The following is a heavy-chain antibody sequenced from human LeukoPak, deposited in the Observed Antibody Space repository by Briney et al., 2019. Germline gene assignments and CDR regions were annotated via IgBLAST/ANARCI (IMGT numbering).Heavy chain of an antibody. CDR1: GGSISSYY. CDR3: ARRGSSDYYYMDV. CDR2: IYYSGST. Sequence: SETLSLTCTVSGGSISSYYWSWIRQPPGKGLEWIGYIYYSGSTNYNPSLKSRVTISVDTSKNQFSLKLSSVTAADTAVYYCARRGSSDYYYMDVWGKGTTVTVSS. D-gene: IGHD6-25*01. V-gene: IGHV4-59*01. J-gene: IGHJ6*03.